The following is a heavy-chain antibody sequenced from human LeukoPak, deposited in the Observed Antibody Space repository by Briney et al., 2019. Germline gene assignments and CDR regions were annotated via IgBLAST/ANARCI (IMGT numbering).Heavy chain of an antibody. J-gene: IGHJ4*02. CDR3: ASFSAGLG. V-gene: IGHV4-34*01. CDR2: INHSGST. CDR1: GFTFSSYW. Sequence: GSLRLSCAASGFTFSSYWMSWVRQAPGKGLEWIGEINHSGSTNYNPSLKSRVTISVDTSKNQFSLKLSSVTAADTAVYYCASFSAGLGWGQGTLVTVSS. D-gene: IGHD3-16*01.